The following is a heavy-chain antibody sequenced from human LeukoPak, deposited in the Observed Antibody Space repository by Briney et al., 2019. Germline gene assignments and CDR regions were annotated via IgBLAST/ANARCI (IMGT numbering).Heavy chain of an antibody. Sequence: GGSLRLSCAASGFTVSSNYMSWVRQAPGKGLEWVSVIYSGGSTYYADSVKGRFTISRVNSKNTLYLQMNSLRAEDTAVYYCAGSIRRFYYYYGMDVWGQGTTVTVSS. CDR1: GFTVSSNY. V-gene: IGHV3-53*01. J-gene: IGHJ6*02. D-gene: IGHD3-3*01. CDR2: IYSGGST. CDR3: AGSIRRFYYYYGMDV.